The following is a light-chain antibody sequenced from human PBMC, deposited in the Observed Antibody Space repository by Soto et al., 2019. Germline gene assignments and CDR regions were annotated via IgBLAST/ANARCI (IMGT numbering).Light chain of an antibody. CDR3: QQYGSSPLT. Sequence: EIVLTQSPGTLSLSPGERAALSCRASQRVSSSYLAWYQQKPGQAPRLLIYGASSRATGIPDRFSGSGSGTVFTLTISRLEAEDFAVYYCQQYGSSPLTFGGGTTVEIK. CDR1: QRVSSSY. CDR2: GAS. J-gene: IGKJ4*01. V-gene: IGKV3-20*01.